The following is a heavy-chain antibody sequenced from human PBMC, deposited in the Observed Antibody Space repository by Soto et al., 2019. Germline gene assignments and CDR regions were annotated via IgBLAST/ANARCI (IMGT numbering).Heavy chain of an antibody. CDR3: ARDATFGTKGGSFDI. Sequence: QVQLVESGGGVVQHGRSLRLSCAASGFTFRIYSMPWVRQSPGKGLEWVAVMWYDGTNKYYGESVKGRFTISRDNSENTLYLQMNSLRVEDTAVYYCARDATFGTKGGSFDIWGHGTLVTVSS. J-gene: IGHJ3*02. D-gene: IGHD3-16*01. CDR2: MWYDGTNK. CDR1: GFTFRIYS. V-gene: IGHV3-33*01.